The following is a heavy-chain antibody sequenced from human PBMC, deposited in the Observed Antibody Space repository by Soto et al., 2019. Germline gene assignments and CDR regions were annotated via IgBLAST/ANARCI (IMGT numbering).Heavy chain of an antibody. CDR2: ISSSSTHT. Sequence: QAQLVESWGTLVKPGGSLRLSCAASGFTFSDYYMRWIRQVPGKGLEWVSYISSSSTHTKYADSVKGRFTISRDNAKNSLYLQMNSLRAEDTAVYFCARDMGHYYYAMDVWGQGTTVTVSS. CDR1: GFTFSDYY. V-gene: IGHV3-11*06. D-gene: IGHD3-10*01. J-gene: IGHJ6*02. CDR3: ARDMGHYYYAMDV.